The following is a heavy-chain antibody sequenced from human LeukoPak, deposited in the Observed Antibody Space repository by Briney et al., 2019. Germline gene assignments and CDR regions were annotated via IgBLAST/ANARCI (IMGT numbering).Heavy chain of an antibody. Sequence: LSLTCAVSGGSISSGGYSWSWIRQPPGKGLEWIGYIYHSGSTYYNPSLKSRVTISVDRSKNQSSLKLSSVTAADTAVYYCARDVSGYYQFDYWGQGALVTVSS. V-gene: IGHV4-30-2*01. J-gene: IGHJ4*02. CDR2: IYHSGST. CDR3: ARDVSGYYQFDY. CDR1: GGSISSGGYS. D-gene: IGHD3-22*01.